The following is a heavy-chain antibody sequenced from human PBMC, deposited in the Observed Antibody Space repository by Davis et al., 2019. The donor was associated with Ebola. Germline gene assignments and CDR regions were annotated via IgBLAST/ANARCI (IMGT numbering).Heavy chain of an antibody. Sequence: GESLKISCAASGFTFSSYSMNWVRQAPGKGLEWVSSISSSSSYIYYADSVKGRFTISRDNAKNSLYLQMNNLRADDTAVYYCARGDSVADNWGQGTLVTVSS. D-gene: IGHD2-21*01. CDR2: ISSSSSYI. V-gene: IGHV3-21*06. CDR1: GFTFSSYS. J-gene: IGHJ4*02. CDR3: ARGDSVADN.